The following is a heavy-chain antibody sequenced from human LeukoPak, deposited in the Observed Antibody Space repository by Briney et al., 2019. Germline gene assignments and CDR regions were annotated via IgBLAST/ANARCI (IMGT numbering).Heavy chain of an antibody. V-gene: IGHV4-61*02. Sequence: SETLSLTCTVSGGSISSSSYYWGWIRQPPGKGLEWIGRIYTSGSTNYNPSLKSRVTISVDTSKNQFSLKLSSVTAADTAVYYCARARGQQLVYYYYYYYMDVWGKGTTVTVSS. CDR2: IYTSGST. CDR3: ARARGQQLVYYYYYYYMDV. J-gene: IGHJ6*03. D-gene: IGHD6-13*01. CDR1: GGSISSSSYY.